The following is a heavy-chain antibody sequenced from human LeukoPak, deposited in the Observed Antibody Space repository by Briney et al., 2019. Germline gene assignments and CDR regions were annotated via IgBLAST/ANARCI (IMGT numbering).Heavy chain of an antibody. D-gene: IGHD6-19*01. CDR1: GGSISSSSYY. CDR3: ARLSSSGWYGTLIDY. CDR2: IYYSGST. J-gene: IGHJ4*02. Sequence: PSETLSLTCTVSGGSISSSSYYWSWIRQPPGKGLEWIGYIYYSGSTNYNPSLKSRVTISVDTSKNQFSLKLSSVTAADTAVYYCARLSSSGWYGTLIDYWAREPWSPSPQ. V-gene: IGHV4-61*01.